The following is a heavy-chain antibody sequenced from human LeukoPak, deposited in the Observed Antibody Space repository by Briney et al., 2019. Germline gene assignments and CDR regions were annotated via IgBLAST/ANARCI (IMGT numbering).Heavy chain of an antibody. Sequence: ASVKVSCKAPGFIFTNYYMHWVRQAPGQGPEWMGIINPDTGSTTYAQKFQGRVAMTRDTSTRTIHMELSSLRSEDTAVYYCARGPYFDPAALFYDWGQGTLVSVSS. CDR1: GFIFTNYY. V-gene: IGHV1-46*01. CDR2: INPDTGST. D-gene: IGHD3-22*01. CDR3: ARGPYFDPAALFYD. J-gene: IGHJ4*02.